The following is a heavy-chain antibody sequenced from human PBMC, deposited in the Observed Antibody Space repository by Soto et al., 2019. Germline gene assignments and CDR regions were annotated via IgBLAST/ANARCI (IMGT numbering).Heavy chain of an antibody. Sequence: PSETLSLTCSVSGGSINSSSYFWGWVRQPPGRGLEWIGSFYYSGSTYYNPSLRSRVTISVDTSKNQFSLKLSSVAAADTAVFFCARHYSSGSRNWFDPWGQGTLVTVSS. J-gene: IGHJ5*02. V-gene: IGHV4-39*01. CDR2: FYYSGST. CDR1: GGSINSSSYF. D-gene: IGHD6-19*01. CDR3: ARHYSSGSRNWFDP.